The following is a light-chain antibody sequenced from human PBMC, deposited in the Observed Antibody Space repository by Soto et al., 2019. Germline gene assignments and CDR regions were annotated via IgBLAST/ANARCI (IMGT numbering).Light chain of an antibody. V-gene: IGKV3-15*01. Sequence: EIVLTQSPATLSLSPGERATLSCRASQSVSRHLAWYQQKPGQAPRLLIYDASNRATGIPARFSGSGSGTEFTLTISSLQSEDFAVYYCQQYNNWPPWTFGQGTKVEIK. CDR1: QSVSRH. J-gene: IGKJ1*01. CDR3: QQYNNWPPWT. CDR2: DAS.